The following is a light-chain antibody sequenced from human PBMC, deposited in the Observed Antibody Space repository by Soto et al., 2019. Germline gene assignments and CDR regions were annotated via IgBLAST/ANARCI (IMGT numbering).Light chain of an antibody. J-gene: IGLJ2*01. CDR3: CSYTASSTFDVV. Sequence: SALTQPASVSGSPGQSITISCTGASSDVGSYNLVSWYQHHPGKGPKLIIYEGNKRPSGVSDRFSGSKSGDTASLTISGLQSDDEADYYCCSYTASSTFDVVFGGGTKLTVL. CDR1: SSDVGSYNL. V-gene: IGLV2-23*01. CDR2: EGN.